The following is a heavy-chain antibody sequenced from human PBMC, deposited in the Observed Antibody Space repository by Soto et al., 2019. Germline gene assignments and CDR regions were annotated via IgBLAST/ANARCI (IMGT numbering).Heavy chain of an antibody. Sequence: SETLSLTCIVSGSSISSSGYYWGWIRQPPGKGLEWIASMYYNVGTYYNPSLKSRVTISVDTSANQFSLKLSSVTAADTAVYYCARLPSQHWVDYWGQGTMVTVSS. CDR2: MYYNVGT. CDR3: ARLPSQHWVDY. CDR1: GSSISSSGYY. D-gene: IGHD3-16*01. J-gene: IGHJ4*02. V-gene: IGHV4-39*01.